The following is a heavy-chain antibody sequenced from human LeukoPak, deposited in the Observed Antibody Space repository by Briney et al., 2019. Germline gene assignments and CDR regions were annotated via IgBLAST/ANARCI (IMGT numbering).Heavy chain of an antibody. J-gene: IGHJ5*02. CDR3: ARETGSRSSNWFDP. Sequence: SETLSLTCTVSGGSISSGSYYWGWIRQPAGKGLEWIGRIYTSGNTNYNPSLKSQVTISVDTSKNQFSLKLSSVTAADTAVYYCARETGSRSSNWFDPWGQGTLVTVSS. CDR1: GGSISSGSYY. CDR2: IYTSGNT. V-gene: IGHV4-61*02. D-gene: IGHD2-15*01.